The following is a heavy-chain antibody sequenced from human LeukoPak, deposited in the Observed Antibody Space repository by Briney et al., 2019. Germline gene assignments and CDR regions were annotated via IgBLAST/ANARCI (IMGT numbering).Heavy chain of an antibody. J-gene: IGHJ4*02. CDR2: FDPEDGET. V-gene: IGHV1-24*01. CDR1: GYTLTELS. D-gene: IGHD2-2*01. Sequence: ASVTVSFKVSGYTLTELSMHWVRQAPGKGLEWMGGFDPEDGETIYAQKFQGRVTMTEDTSTDTAYMELSSLRSEDTAVYYCATVPSYCSSTSCYVFDYWGQGTLVTVSS. CDR3: ATVPSYCSSTSCYVFDY.